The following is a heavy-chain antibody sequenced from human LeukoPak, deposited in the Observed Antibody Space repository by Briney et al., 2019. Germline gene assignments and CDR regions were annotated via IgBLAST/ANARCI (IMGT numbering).Heavy chain of an antibody. CDR1: GGPISSYY. V-gene: IGHV4-59*01. J-gene: IGHJ6*02. Sequence: SEPLSLPCSVSGGPISSYYWSWLRQPPGKGLEWIGYIYYSGSTNYNPSLKSRVTISVDTSKNQFSLKLSSVTAADTAVYYCASDRYGMDVWGQGTTVTVSS. CDR2: IYYSGST. CDR3: ASDRYGMDV.